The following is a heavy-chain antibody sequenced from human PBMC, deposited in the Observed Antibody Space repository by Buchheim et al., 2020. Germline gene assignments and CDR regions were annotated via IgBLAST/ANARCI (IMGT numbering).Heavy chain of an antibody. CDR2: ISYDGSNK. V-gene: IGHV3-30*18. CDR1: GFTFSSYG. CDR3: AKESLWSKDYWYFDL. D-gene: IGHD3-10*01. J-gene: IGHJ2*01. Sequence: QVQLVESGGGVVQPGRSLRLSCAASGFTFSSYGMHWVRQAPGKGLEWVAVISYDGSNKYYADSVKGRFTISRDNSKNTLNLQMNSLRAEDTAVYYCAKESLWSKDYWYFDLWGRGTL.